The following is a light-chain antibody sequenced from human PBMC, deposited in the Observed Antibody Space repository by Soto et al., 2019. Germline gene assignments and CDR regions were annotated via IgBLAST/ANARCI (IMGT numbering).Light chain of an antibody. J-gene: IGLJ2*01. CDR3: CSYAGSSARVV. CDR2: EGS. CDR1: SSDVGTYNL. V-gene: IGLV2-23*01. Sequence: QSVLTQPASVSGSPGQSITISCTGTSSDVGTYNLVSWYQQHPGKAPKLMIYEGSKRPSGVSNRFSGSKSGNTASLTISGLQAEDEADYHCCSYAGSSARVVFGGGTKLTVL.